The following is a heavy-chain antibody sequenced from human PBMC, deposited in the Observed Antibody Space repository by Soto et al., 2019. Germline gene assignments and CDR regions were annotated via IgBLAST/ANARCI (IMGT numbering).Heavy chain of an antibody. Sequence: GGSLRLSCAASGFTFSGYGMHWVRQAPGKGLEWVAVISYDGSKKYYADSVKGRFFISRDNSKNTLYLEMSSLRAEDTAVYYCVKDGSSGWPYYYGMDVWGKGTTVTVSS. D-gene: IGHD6-19*01. V-gene: IGHV3-30*18. J-gene: IGHJ6*04. CDR2: ISYDGSKK. CDR1: GFTFSGYG. CDR3: VKDGSSGWPYYYGMDV.